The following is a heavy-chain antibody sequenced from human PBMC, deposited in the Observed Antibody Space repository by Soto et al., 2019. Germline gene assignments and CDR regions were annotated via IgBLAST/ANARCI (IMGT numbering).Heavy chain of an antibody. CDR3: ARVPGYCSSTSCRSYGMDV. D-gene: IGHD2-2*03. V-gene: IGHV1-3*01. CDR2: INAGNGNT. Sequence: XPVKVSCNASGYPFTSYAIHWGRQAPGQRLEWMGWINAGNGNTKYSQKFQGRVTITRDTSASTAYMELSSLRSEDTAVYYCARVPGYCSSTSCRSYGMDVWGQRTTVTVSS. CDR1: GYPFTSYA. J-gene: IGHJ6*02.